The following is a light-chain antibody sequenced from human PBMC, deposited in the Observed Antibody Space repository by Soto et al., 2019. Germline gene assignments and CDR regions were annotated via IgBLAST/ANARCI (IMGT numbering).Light chain of an antibody. J-gene: IGLJ2*01. CDR1: SSDIGAYNF. CDR3: TSWTTSTTMI. V-gene: IGLV2-14*03. CDR2: DVN. Sequence: QSVLTQPASVSGSPGQSITISCTGTSSDIGAYNFVSWYQQHPGEVPKLILYDVNVRPSGVSNRFSGSKSGNTASLTISGLQAEDEADYYCTSWTTSTTMIFGGVTKVTVL.